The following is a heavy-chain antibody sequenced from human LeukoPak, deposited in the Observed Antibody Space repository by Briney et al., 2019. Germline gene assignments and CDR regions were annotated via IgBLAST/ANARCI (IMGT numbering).Heavy chain of an antibody. CDR3: AKNGFGYSSSWTYYFDY. J-gene: IGHJ4*02. Sequence: GGSLRLSYAASGFTFSSYAMSWVRQAPGKGLEWVSAISGSGGSTYYADSVKGRFTISRDNSKNTLYLQMNSLRAEDTAVYYCAKNGFGYSSSWTYYFDYWGQGTLVTVSS. V-gene: IGHV3-23*01. CDR2: ISGSGGST. D-gene: IGHD6-13*01. CDR1: GFTFSSYA.